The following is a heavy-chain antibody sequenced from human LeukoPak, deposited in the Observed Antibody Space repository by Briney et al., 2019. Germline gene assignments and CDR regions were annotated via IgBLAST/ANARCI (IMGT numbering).Heavy chain of an antibody. V-gene: IGHV1-8*01. J-gene: IGHJ5*02. CDR3: ARRTGDYAGEWFDP. CDR2: MNPNSGHT. D-gene: IGHD4-17*01. CDR1: GYTFTTYD. Sequence: GASVKVACKASGYTFTTYDVNWVRQATGQGLECMGWMNPNSGHTGYAQKFQGRVTMTRNTSISTAYMELSSLRSEDTAVYYCARRTGDYAGEWFDPWGQGTLVTVSS.